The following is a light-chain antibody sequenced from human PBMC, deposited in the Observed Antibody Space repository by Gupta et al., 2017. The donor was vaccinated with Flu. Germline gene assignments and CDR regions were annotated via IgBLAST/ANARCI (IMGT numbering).Light chain of an antibody. J-gene: IGKJ1*01. CDR3: EQYSQWPST. CDR2: GAS. V-gene: IGKV3-15*01. CDR1: QSIDNY. Sequence: EIVMTQSPATLSVSPGETATLSCRASQSIDNYLAWYQQRPGQAPRLLIHGASTRATGSAARFSGTASGTEFTLSISSLQSEDFAVYYCEQYSQWPSTFGRGTKVEIK.